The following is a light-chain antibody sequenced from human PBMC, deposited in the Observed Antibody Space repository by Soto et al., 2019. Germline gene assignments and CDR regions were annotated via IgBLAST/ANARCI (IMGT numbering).Light chain of an antibody. J-gene: IGKJ1*01. V-gene: IGKV3-15*01. CDR2: GAS. Sequence: EIAMTQSPATLSVSPGERATLSCRASQSVSSNLAWYEQKPGQAPRLLIYGASTRATGIPAMFSGSASGTEFTLTISSLQSEDFSVYYCQQYNNWPPMAFGQGTKVVIK. CDR1: QSVSSN. CDR3: QQYNNWPPMA.